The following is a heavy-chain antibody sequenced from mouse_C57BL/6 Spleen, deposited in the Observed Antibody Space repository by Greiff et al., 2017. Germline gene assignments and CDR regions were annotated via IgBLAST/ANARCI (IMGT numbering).Heavy chain of an antibody. Sequence: QVQLQQSGPELVKPGASVKISCKASGYAFSSSWMNWVKQRPGKGLEWIGRISPGDGDTNYNGKFKGKATLTADKSSSTAYMQLSSLTSEDSAVYFCARSYYYGSSYWYFDVWGTGTTVTVSS. CDR2: ISPGDGDT. CDR3: ARSYYYGSSYWYFDV. CDR1: GYAFSSSW. D-gene: IGHD1-1*01. J-gene: IGHJ1*03. V-gene: IGHV1-82*01.